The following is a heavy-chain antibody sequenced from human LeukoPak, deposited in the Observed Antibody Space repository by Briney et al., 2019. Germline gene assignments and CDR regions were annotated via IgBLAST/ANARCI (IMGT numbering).Heavy chain of an antibody. CDR2: LSGSGSST. CDR1: GFTFSTYA. Sequence: PGGSLRLSCAASGFTFSTYAMTWVRQAPGKGLEWVSGLSGSGSSTFYADSVKGRFTMSRDSSKNTLSLQMDSLRVEDTALYYCAKSLSVSGSYYGYNYGMDVWGQGTPVTVSS. J-gene: IGHJ6*02. CDR3: AKSLSVSGSYYGYNYGMDV. D-gene: IGHD3-10*01. V-gene: IGHV3-23*01.